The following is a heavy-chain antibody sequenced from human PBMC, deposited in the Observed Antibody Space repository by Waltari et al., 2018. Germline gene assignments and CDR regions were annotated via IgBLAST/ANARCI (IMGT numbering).Heavy chain of an antibody. V-gene: IGHV4-4*07. Sequence: QVQLQQSGPGLVKPSETLSLSCAVSGVSIITNYWSWIRQPPGKGLEWIGRTYGTGGSTDYNPSLKGRVTISTDTSENQFFLNLRSVTAADTAMYYCARERRYGRDSLDVWGRGVLVTVSS. CDR2: TYGTGGST. D-gene: IGHD2-21*02. CDR3: ARERRYGRDSLDV. CDR1: GVSIITNY. J-gene: IGHJ4*02.